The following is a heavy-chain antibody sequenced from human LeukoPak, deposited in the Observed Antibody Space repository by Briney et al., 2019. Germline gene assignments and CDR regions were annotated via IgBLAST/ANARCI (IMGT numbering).Heavy chain of an antibody. CDR3: ARDSVAGAVTY. CDR1: GFTFSDYY. J-gene: IGHJ4*02. Sequence: SGGSLRLSCAASGFTFSDYYMSWIRQAPGRGLEWVSYISSSGSTIYYADSVKGRFTISRDNAKDSLYLQMNSLRAEDTAVYYCARDSVAGAVTYWGQGTLVTVSS. D-gene: IGHD6-19*01. CDR2: ISSSGSTI. V-gene: IGHV3-11*01.